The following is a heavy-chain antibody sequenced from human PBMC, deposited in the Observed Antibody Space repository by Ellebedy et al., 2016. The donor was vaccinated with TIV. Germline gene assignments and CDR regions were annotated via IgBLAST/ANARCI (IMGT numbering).Heavy chain of an antibody. CDR2: IHYSGST. D-gene: IGHD5-12*01. CDR3: ARSWGYGNDY. Sequence: SETLSLTCTVSGASISSYYWSWIRQPPGKGLEWIGHIHYSGSTNHNPSLRSRVTMPLDTSRNQFSLKLTSVTAADTAVYYCARSWGYGNDYWGQGTLVTVSS. V-gene: IGHV4-59*01. CDR1: GASISSYY. J-gene: IGHJ4*02.